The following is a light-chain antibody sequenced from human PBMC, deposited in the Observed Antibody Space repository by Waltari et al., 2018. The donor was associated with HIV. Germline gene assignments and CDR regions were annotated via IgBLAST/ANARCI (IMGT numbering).Light chain of an antibody. CDR1: QNIGSS. Sequence: DIQMTQSPSSLSASVRDRVTITCRASQNIGSSLSCYQQKKGGAPRLLIYGASNLQSGVPSRFSGSGSGTDFTLTISSLQPDDYATYYCQQSLTTLPWTFGQGTKVDIK. J-gene: IGKJ1*01. CDR2: GAS. CDR3: QQSLTTLPWT. V-gene: IGKV1-39*01.